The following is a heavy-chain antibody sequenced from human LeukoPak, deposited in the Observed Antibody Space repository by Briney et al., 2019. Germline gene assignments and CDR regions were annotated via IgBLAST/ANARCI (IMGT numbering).Heavy chain of an antibody. J-gene: IGHJ4*02. D-gene: IGHD5-18*01. CDR2: ISSIRSYI. Sequence: GGSLRLSCAASEFTFSSYSINWVRQAPGKGLEWVSSISSIRSYIYYADSVKGRFTISRDNAKNSLYLKMNSLRAEDTAVYYCVRLRGGYNYALGPFDFWGQGTLVTVSS. V-gene: IGHV3-21*01. CDR1: EFTFSSYS. CDR3: VRLRGGYNYALGPFDF.